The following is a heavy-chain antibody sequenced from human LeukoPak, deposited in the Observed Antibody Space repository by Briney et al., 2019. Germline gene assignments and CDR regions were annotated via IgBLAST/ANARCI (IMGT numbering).Heavy chain of an antibody. CDR3: TTGDYYDTWF. J-gene: IGHJ4*02. V-gene: IGHV3-15*01. CDR2: IKSKTDGGTT. D-gene: IGHD3-22*01. Sequence: GGSLRLSCAASGFTFGTYWMSWVRQAPGKGLEWVGRIKSKTDGGTTDYAAPVKGRFTISRDDSENTLSLQLNSLKTEDTAVYYCTTGDYYDTWFWGQGILVTVSS. CDR1: GFTFGTYW.